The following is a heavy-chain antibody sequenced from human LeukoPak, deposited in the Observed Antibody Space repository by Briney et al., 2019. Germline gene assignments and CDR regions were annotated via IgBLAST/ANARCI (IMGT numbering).Heavy chain of an antibody. D-gene: IGHD6-19*01. CDR2: IYYSGST. CDR1: GGSISSYY. Sequence: SETLSLTCTVSGGSISSYYWSWIRQPPGKGLEWIGYIYYSGSTNYNPSLKSRVTISVDTSKNQLSLKLSSVTAADTAVYYCARDPGEIAVAGTGYFDYWGQGTLVTVSS. CDR3: ARDPGEIAVAGTGYFDY. J-gene: IGHJ4*02. V-gene: IGHV4-59*01.